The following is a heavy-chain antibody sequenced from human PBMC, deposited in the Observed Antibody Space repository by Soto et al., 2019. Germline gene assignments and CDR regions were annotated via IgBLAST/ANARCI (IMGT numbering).Heavy chain of an antibody. V-gene: IGHV3-15*07. CDR1: GFTFSNAW. Sequence: PGGSLRLSCAASGFTFSNAWMNWVRQAPGKGLEWAGRIKSKTDGGTTDYAAPVKGRFTISRDDSKNTLYLQMNSLKTEDTAVYYCTTDFYYDSSGEGYYYYGMDVWGQGTTVTVSS. J-gene: IGHJ6*02. CDR3: TTDFYYDSSGEGYYYYGMDV. D-gene: IGHD3-22*01. CDR2: IKSKTDGGTT.